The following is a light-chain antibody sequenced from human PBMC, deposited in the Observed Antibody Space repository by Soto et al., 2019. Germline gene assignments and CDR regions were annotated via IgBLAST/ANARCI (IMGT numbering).Light chain of an antibody. J-gene: IGKJ1*01. Sequence: ASQSMSINLAWYQQKXGQAPRLLISAASXRANGIPARISGRGSGTEFTLTISSLQSEDFAVYYCQQFGNWPWTFGQGTKVDIK. CDR1: QSMSIN. CDR2: AAS. V-gene: IGKV3D-15*01. CDR3: QQFGNWPWT.